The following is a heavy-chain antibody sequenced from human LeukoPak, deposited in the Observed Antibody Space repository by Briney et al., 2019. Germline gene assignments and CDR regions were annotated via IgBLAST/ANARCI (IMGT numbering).Heavy chain of an antibody. CDR1: GFTFSSYA. J-gene: IGHJ4*02. D-gene: IGHD6-19*01. CDR3: ASTNSSGWYYFDY. V-gene: IGHV3-30*04. CDR2: ISYDGSNK. Sequence: PGGSLRLSCAASGFTFSSYAMHWVRQAPGKGLEWVAVISYDGSNKYYADSVKGRFTISRDNSKNTLYLQMNSLRAEDTAVYYCASTNSSGWYYFDYWGQGTLVTVSS.